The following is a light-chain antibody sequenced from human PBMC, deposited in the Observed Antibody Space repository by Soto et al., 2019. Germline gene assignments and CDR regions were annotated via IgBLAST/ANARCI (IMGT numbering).Light chain of an antibody. CDR1: QSIRSHY. Sequence: EIVLTQSPGTLSLSPGERATLSCRASQSIRSHYLAWYQQKPGQAPRLLISGAHNRAPGIPDRFSGSESGTDFTLRISRLEPEDFAVYYCHQYGSSVTFGQGTKVEIK. CDR2: GAH. CDR3: HQYGSSVT. V-gene: IGKV3-20*01. J-gene: IGKJ1*01.